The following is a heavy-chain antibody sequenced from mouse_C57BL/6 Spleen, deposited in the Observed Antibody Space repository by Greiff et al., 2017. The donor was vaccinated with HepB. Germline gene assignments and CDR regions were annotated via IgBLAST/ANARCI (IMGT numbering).Heavy chain of an antibody. V-gene: IGHV14-1*01. CDR3: THSTTVVATDY. Sequence: EVQLQQSGAELVRPGASVKLSCTASGFNIKDYYMHWVKQRPEQGLEWIGRIDPEDGDTEYAPKFQGKATMTADTSSNTAYLQRSSLTSEDTAVYYCTHSTTVVATDYWGQGTTLTVAS. D-gene: IGHD1-1*01. CDR2: IDPEDGDT. J-gene: IGHJ2*01. CDR1: GFNIKDYY.